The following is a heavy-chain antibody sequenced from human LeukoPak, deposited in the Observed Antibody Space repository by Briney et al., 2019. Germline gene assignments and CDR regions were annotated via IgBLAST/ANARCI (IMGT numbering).Heavy chain of an antibody. V-gene: IGHV4-39*07. CDR3: ARSVSYYYDSSARGAFDI. CDR1: GGSFSSYY. CDR2: IYYSGST. J-gene: IGHJ3*02. Sequence: PSETLSLTCAVYGGSFSSYYWGWIRQPPGKGLEWIGSIYYSGSTYYNPSLKSRVTISVDTSKKQFSLKLSSVTAADTAVYYCARSVSYYYDSSARGAFDIWGQGTMVTVSS. D-gene: IGHD3-22*01.